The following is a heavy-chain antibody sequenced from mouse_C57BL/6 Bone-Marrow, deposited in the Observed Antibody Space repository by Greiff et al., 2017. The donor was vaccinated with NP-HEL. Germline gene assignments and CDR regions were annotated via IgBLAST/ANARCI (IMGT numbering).Heavy chain of an antibody. CDR1: GIDISRYW. CDR3: ARLESTVLSLYWYFDV. D-gene: IGHD1-1*01. Sequence: VQLKESVGGLVQPGGSLKLSCAASGIDISRYWMSWVRRAPGKGLEWIGEINPDSSTINYAPSLKDKFIIARDNAKNALYLQKSKVRSEDTALYCCARLESTVLSLYWYFDVWRTGTTVTVSS. V-gene: IGHV4-1*01. J-gene: IGHJ1*03. CDR2: INPDSSTI.